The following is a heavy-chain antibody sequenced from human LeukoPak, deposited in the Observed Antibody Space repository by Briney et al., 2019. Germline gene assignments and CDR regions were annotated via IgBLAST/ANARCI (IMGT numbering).Heavy chain of an antibody. CDR2: ISAGGENT. D-gene: IGHD6-19*01. Sequence: PSGASLRLSCAAPGFTFASHAMSWVHQAPGKGLEWVSAISAGGENTDYADSVKGRFTISRDNSKNTLYLQVNSLRAEDTAAYYCAKSEGSSSARRFDYWGQGTLVTVSS. CDR1: GFTFASHA. V-gene: IGHV3-23*01. J-gene: IGHJ4*02. CDR3: AKSEGSSSARRFDY.